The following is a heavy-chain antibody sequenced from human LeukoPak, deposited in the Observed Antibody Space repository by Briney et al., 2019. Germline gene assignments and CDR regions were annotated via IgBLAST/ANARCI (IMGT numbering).Heavy chain of an antibody. J-gene: IGHJ4*02. CDR3: ARGEYYDSSGYQHY. CDR2: IYYSGST. Sequence: SETLSLTCTVSGGSISSYYWSWIRQPPGKGLEWIGYIYYSGSTNYNPSLKSRVTISVDESKKQFSLKLISGTAGDTVVYYCARGEYYDSSGYQHYWGQRTLVTVSS. V-gene: IGHV4-59*12. CDR1: GGSISSYY. D-gene: IGHD3-22*01.